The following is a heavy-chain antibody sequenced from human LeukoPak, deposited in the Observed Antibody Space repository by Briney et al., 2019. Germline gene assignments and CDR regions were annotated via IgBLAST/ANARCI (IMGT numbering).Heavy chain of an antibody. CDR2: ISVYNGNT. V-gene: IGHV1-18*01. D-gene: IGHD3-9*01. CDR1: GYTFTSYG. CDR3: ASTAARGRYFDWLRKYYYYMDV. Sequence: ASVKVSCKASGYTFTSYGISWVRQAPGQGLEWMGWISVYNGNTNYAQKLQGRVTMTTDTSTSTAYMELSSLRSEDTAVYYCASTAARGRYFDWLRKYYYYMDVWGKGTTVTISS. J-gene: IGHJ6*03.